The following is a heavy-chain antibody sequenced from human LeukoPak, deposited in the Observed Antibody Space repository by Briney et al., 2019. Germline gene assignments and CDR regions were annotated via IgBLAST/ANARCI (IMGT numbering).Heavy chain of an antibody. CDR1: GFTFSSYA. J-gene: IGHJ6*03. CDR2: IRLDDSTE. D-gene: IGHD3-10*01. CDR3: AKSMLRGYYYMDV. V-gene: IGHV3-30*02. Sequence: GGSLRLSCAASGFTFSSYAMSWVRQAPGKGLQWVAFIRLDDSTEYSADSVKGRFTISRDNSKNTLCLQMNRLRPEDTAVYYCAKSMLRGYYYMDVWGKGTTVIISS.